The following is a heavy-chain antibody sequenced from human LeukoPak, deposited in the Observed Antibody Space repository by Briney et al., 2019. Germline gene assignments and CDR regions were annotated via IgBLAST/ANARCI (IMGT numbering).Heavy chain of an antibody. CDR1: GGSISSYY. D-gene: IGHD2-15*01. Sequence: SETLSLTCTVSGGSISSYYWSWIRQPPGKGLEWIGYIYYSGSTNYNPSLKSRVTISVDTSKNQFSLKLSSVTAADTAVYYCARFKVVAATGYDYWGQGTLVTVSS. J-gene: IGHJ4*02. V-gene: IGHV4-59*01. CDR2: IYYSGST. CDR3: ARFKVVAATGYDY.